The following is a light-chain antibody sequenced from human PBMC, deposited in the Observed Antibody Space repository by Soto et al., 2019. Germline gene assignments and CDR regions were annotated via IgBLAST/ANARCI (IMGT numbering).Light chain of an antibody. CDR3: QQRGKT. V-gene: IGKV3-11*01. CDR2: DAA. CDR1: QSVSSY. Sequence: IVLTHSPATLSLSPGERATLSCRPSQSVSSYLAWYQQNPGQAPRLLIYDAANRATGTPARFSGRGSGTDFTLNISSLEPEDFAVYYCQQRGKTFGQGTKVDIK. J-gene: IGKJ1*01.